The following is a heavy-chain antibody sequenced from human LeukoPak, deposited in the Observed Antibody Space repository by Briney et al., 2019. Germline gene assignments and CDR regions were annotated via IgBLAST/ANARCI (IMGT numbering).Heavy chain of an antibody. D-gene: IGHD4-17*01. J-gene: IGHJ3*02. CDR2: ISSSGSTI. Sequence: GGSLRLSCAASGFTFSSYEMNWVRQAPGKGLEWVSYISSSGSTIYYADSVKGRFTISRDNAKNSLYLQMNSLRAEDTAGYYCATGDYGAFDIWGQGTMVTVSS. V-gene: IGHV3-48*03. CDR3: ATGDYGAFDI. CDR1: GFTFSSYE.